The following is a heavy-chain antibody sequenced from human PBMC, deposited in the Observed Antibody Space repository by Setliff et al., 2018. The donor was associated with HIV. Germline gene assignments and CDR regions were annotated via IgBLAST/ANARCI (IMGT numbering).Heavy chain of an antibody. CDR1: GGSFSNYY. CDR2: LSPSGTT. CDR3: ASFFVTTVTNQDH. Sequence: PSETLSLTCTVYGGSFSNYYTNWIRQPPGKGLEWIGELSPSGTTRSNPSLQSRVTISLDTSNNQFSLKLTSVTAADTAMYYCASFFVTTVTNQDHWGQGTPVTVSS. V-gene: IGHV4-34*01. D-gene: IGHD4-17*01. J-gene: IGHJ4*02.